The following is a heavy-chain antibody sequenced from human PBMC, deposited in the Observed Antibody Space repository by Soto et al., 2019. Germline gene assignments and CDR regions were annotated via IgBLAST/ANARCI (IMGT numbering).Heavy chain of an antibody. V-gene: IGHV1-46*01. J-gene: IGHJ5*02. D-gene: IGHD2-15*01. CDR3: ARAVGYCSGGSCYRGNWFDP. CDR2: INPSGGST. Sequence: ASVKVSCKASGYTFTSYYMHWVRQAPGQGLEWMGIINPSGGSTSYAQKFQGRVTMTRDTSTSTVYMELSSLGSEDTAVYYCARAVGYCSGGSCYRGNWFDPWGQGTLVTVSS. CDR1: GYTFTSYY.